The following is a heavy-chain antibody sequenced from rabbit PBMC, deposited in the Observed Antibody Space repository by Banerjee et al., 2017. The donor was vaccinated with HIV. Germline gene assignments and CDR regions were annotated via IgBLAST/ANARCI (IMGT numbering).Heavy chain of an antibody. V-gene: IGHV1S45*01. J-gene: IGHJ4*01. D-gene: IGHD7-1*01. CDR3: ARDLAAVTGWNFNL. Sequence: QLQLEESGGGLVKPGGTLTLTCKASGIDFSSDYYMCWVRQAPGKGLEWIASIYTGSGSTYYASWAKGRFTISRTSSTTVALQMTSLTGADTATYFCARDLAAVTGWNFNLWGPGTLVTVS. CDR1: GIDFSSDYY. CDR2: IYTGSGST.